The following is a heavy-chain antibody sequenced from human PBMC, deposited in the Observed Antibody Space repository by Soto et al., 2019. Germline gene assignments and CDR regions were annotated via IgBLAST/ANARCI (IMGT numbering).Heavy chain of an antibody. CDR1: GGTFSSYA. V-gene: IGHV1-69*13. CDR2: IIPIFGTA. J-gene: IGHJ5*02. D-gene: IGHD3-3*01. CDR3: ARLYYDFWSGYYFYNWFDP. Sequence: SVKVSCKASGGTFSSYAISWVRQAPGQGLEWMGGIIPIFGTANYAQKFQGRVTITADESTSTAYMELSSLRSEDTAVYYCARLYYDFWSGYYFYNWFDPWGQGTLVTVSS.